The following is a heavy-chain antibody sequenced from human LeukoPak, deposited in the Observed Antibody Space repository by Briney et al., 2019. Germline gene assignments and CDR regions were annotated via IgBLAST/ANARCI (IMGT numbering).Heavy chain of an antibody. CDR3: ARTYDYIWGSFRSHSFDS. V-gene: IGHV4-39*01. Sequence: SETLSLTCTVSGGSISSSRHFWGWIRQPPGKGLEWIGSLYYSGSAYYNPSLKSRVTISVDASKNQFSLKLSSVTAADTGVYYCARTYDYIWGSFRSHSFDSWGQGTLVTVSS. J-gene: IGHJ4*02. D-gene: IGHD3-16*02. CDR1: GGSISSSRHF. CDR2: LYYSGSA.